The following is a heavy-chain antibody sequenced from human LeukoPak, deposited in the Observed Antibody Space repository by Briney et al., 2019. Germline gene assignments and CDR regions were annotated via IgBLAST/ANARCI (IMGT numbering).Heavy chain of an antibody. D-gene: IGHD3-9*01. CDR1: GYTFTGYY. J-gene: IGHJ5*02. CDR2: INPNSGGP. CDR3: AREYYDILTGYLPWFDP. V-gene: IGHV1-2*06. Sequence: GASVKVSCKASGYTFTGYYMHWVRQAPGQGLEWMGRINPNSGGPNYAQKFQGRVTMTRDTSISTAYMELSRLRSDDTAVYYCAREYYDILTGYLPWFDPWGQGTLVTVSS.